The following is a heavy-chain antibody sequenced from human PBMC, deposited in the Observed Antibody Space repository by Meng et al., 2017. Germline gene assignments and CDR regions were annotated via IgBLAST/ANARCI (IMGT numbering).Heavy chain of an antibody. CDR3: ARAHYGDFDY. D-gene: IGHD4-17*01. CDR2: ISAYNGNT. Sequence: QVQLIQAGAEVKKHGASVKVSCETSGYTFTKYGISWVRQAPGQGLEWMGWISAYNGNTNYAQKFQGRVTMTRNTSISTAYMELSSLRSEDTAVYYCARAHYGDFDYWGQGTLVTVSS. J-gene: IGHJ4*02. CDR1: GYTFTKYG. V-gene: IGHV1-18*01.